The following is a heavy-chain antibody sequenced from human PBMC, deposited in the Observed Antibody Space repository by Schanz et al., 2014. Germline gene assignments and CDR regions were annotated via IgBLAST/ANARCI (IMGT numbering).Heavy chain of an antibody. V-gene: IGHV1-2*02. D-gene: IGHD2-15*01. CDR1: GYTFTVYY. J-gene: IGHJ4*03. Sequence: QVLLVQSGAEVKKPGASVKVSCKASGYTFTVYYMHWVRQAPGQGLEWMGWFDPKSGVTNYAQKFQGRVTMTRDTSISTAYMELSRLTSDDTALYYCARDKGGLIPFDYWGQGTLVTVSS. CDR3: ARDKGGLIPFDY. CDR2: FDPKSGVT.